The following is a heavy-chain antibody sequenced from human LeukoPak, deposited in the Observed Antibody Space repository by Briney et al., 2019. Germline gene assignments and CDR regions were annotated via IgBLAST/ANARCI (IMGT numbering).Heavy chain of an antibody. V-gene: IGHV5-51*01. CDR2: IYPGDSDT. Sequence: GESLKISCKGSGYSFTSYWIGWGRQVPGKGLEGMGIIYPGDSDTRYSPSFQGQVTISADKSISTAYLQWSSLKASDTAMYYCASSVGGAAAGTYYFDYWGQGTLVTVSS. J-gene: IGHJ4*02. D-gene: IGHD6-13*01. CDR3: ASSVGGAAAGTYYFDY. CDR1: GYSFTSYW.